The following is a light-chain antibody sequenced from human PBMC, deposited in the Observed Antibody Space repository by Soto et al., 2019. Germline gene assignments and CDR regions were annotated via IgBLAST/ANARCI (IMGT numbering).Light chain of an antibody. V-gene: IGLV1-47*01. CDR1: SSNIGSNY. Sequence: QLVLTQPPSASGTPGQRVTISCSGSSSNIGSNYVYWYQQLPGTVPQLLIYRNSERPSGVPDRFSGSKSGTSASLAISGLRSEDEADNYCSAWDDSLSGVVFGGGTQLTVL. CDR2: RNS. J-gene: IGLJ2*01. CDR3: SAWDDSLSGVV.